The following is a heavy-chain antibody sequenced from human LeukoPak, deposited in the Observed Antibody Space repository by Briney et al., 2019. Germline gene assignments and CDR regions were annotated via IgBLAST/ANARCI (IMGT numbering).Heavy chain of an antibody. CDR1: GFTFSSYW. J-gene: IGHJ4*02. CDR2: IKHDGSEK. CDR3: SRGLPNFDY. V-gene: IGHV3-7*04. Sequence: GGSLRLSCAASGFTFSSYWMTWVRQAPGKGLEWVANIKHDGSEKYYVDSVKGRFTISRDNAKNSLFLQMNSLTAEDTAVYYCSRGLPNFDYWGQGTLVTVSS.